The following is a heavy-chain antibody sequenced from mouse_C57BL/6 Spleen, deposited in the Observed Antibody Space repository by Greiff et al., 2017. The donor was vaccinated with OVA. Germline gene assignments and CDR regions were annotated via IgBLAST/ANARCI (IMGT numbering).Heavy chain of an antibody. CDR2: IDPSDSYT. V-gene: IGHV1-69*01. CDR3: ARSGTMITTTGYYFDY. Sequence: QVQLQQPGAELVMPGASVKLSCKASGYTFTSYWMHWVKQRPGQGLEWIGEIDPSDSYTNYNQKFKGKSTLTVDKSSSTAYMQLSSLTSEDSAVYYCARSGTMITTTGYYFDYWGQGTTLTVSS. J-gene: IGHJ2*01. D-gene: IGHD2-4*01. CDR1: GYTFTSYW.